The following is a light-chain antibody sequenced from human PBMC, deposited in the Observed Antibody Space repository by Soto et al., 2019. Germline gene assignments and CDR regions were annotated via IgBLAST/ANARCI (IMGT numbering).Light chain of an antibody. CDR3: LQHNSYPLT. V-gene: IGKV1-17*02. CDR2: AAS. CDR1: QGIRND. J-gene: IGKJ4*01. Sequence: DIQMPQSPSSLSASVGDRVTITCRASQGIRNDLHWYQQKPGKAPKRLIYAASSLQSGVPSRFSGSGSGTEFTLTTSNLHPEHFATYYCLQHNSYPLTFGGGTMVEI.